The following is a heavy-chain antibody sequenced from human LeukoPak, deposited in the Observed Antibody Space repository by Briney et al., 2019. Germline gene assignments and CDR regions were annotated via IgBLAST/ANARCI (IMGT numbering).Heavy chain of an antibody. Sequence: SQTLSLTCTVSGGSISSGSYYWSWIRQPAGKGLEWIGRIYTSGSTNYNPSLKSRVTISVDTSKNQFSLKLSSVTAADTAVYYCASAESPGGSLFDYWGQGTLVTVSS. CDR2: IYTSGST. CDR3: ASAESPGGSLFDY. D-gene: IGHD1-26*01. CDR1: GGSISSGSYY. J-gene: IGHJ4*02. V-gene: IGHV4-61*02.